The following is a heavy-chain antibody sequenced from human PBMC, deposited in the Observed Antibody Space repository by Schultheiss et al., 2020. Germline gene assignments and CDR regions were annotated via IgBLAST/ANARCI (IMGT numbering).Heavy chain of an antibody. J-gene: IGHJ6*02. Sequence: SETLSLTCTVSGGSISSYYWSWIRQPPGKGLEWIGYIYYSGSTNYNPSLKSRVTISVDTSKNQFSLKLSSVTAADTAVYYCARDIGSKGEYYYYYGMDVWGQGTTVTVSS. CDR3: ARDIGSKGEYYYYYGMDV. CDR1: GGSISSYY. V-gene: IGHV4-59*01. CDR2: IYYSGST. D-gene: IGHD1-26*01.